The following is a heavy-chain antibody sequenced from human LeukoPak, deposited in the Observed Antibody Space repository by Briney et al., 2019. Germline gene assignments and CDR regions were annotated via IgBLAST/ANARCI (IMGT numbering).Heavy chain of an antibody. CDR3: ARGYSSSWYYVGY. Sequence: SETLSLTCTVFGGSISSYYWSWIRQPPGKGLEWIGYIYYSGSTNYNPSLKSRVTISVDTSKNQFSLKLSSVTAADTAVYYCARGYSSSWYYVGYWGQGTLVTVSS. V-gene: IGHV4-59*01. D-gene: IGHD6-13*01. J-gene: IGHJ4*02. CDR1: GGSISSYY. CDR2: IYYSGST.